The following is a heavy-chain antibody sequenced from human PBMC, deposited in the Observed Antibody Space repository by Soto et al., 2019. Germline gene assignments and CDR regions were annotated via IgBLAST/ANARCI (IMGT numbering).Heavy chain of an antibody. CDR2: VYHSGST. V-gene: IGHV4-4*02. J-gene: IGHJ5*02. Sequence: QVQLQESGPGLVKPSGTLSLTCTVSGASISSSNWWSWVRQPPGKGLEWIGEVYHSGSTKYNPSLTSRVTMTVDKSKNQLTLNLTSVTAADTAVYFCASSNNYNWFDPWGQGTLVTVSS. D-gene: IGHD1-20*01. CDR3: ASSNNYNWFDP. CDR1: GASISSSNW.